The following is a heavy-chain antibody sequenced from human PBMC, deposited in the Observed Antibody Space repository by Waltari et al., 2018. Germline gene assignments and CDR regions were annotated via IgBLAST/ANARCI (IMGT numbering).Heavy chain of an antibody. CDR3: ARGIAAAGTRETGF. CDR2: INSDGSST. V-gene: IGHV3-74*01. CDR1: GFTFSSHW. D-gene: IGHD6-13*01. J-gene: IGHJ4*02. Sequence: EVQLVESGGGLVQPGGSLRLSCAASGFTFSSHWMHWVRQAPGKGLVWVSRINSDGSSTSYADSVKGRFTISRDNAKNTLYLQMNSLRAEDTAVYYCARGIAAAGTRETGFWGQGTLVTVSS.